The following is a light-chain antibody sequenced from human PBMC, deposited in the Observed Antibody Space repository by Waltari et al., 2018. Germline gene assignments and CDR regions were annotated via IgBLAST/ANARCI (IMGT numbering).Light chain of an antibody. J-gene: IGKJ1*01. V-gene: IGKV1-8*01. CDR1: QGISSY. CDR2: AAS. CDR3: QQYYSNPAT. Sequence: AIRITQSPSSLSASKGDRVTITCRASQGISSYLAWYQQKPGKAPKVLIYAASTLQSGVPSRFSGSGSGTDFTLTISCLQSEDFAIYYCQQYYSNPATFGQGTKVEIK.